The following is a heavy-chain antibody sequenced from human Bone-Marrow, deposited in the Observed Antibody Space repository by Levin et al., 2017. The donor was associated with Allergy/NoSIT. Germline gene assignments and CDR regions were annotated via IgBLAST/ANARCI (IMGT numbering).Heavy chain of an antibody. Sequence: GESLKISCTASGFTFGDYIMSWFRQAPGKGLEWVGFIRSKAYGGTTEYAASVKGRFIMSRDDSITIAYLQMNSLKTEDTAVYYCARAPTGWGIYFDYWGQGTLVTVSS. CDR1: GFTFGDYI. V-gene: IGHV3-49*03. D-gene: IGHD2-8*02. CDR2: IRSKAYGGTT. CDR3: ARAPTGWGIYFDY. J-gene: IGHJ4*02.